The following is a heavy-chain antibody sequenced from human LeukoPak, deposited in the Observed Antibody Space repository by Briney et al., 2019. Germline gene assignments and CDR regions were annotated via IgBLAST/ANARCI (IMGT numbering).Heavy chain of an antibody. V-gene: IGHV3-48*04. CDR3: ARGRIGSQD. J-gene: IGHJ1*01. Sequence: GGSLRLSCAASGFTFSSYGMNWVRQAPGKGLEWVSYITSGGSAIHYADSVKGRFTISRDNTKNSLYLQMNSLRAEDTAVYFCARGRIGSQDWGQGTLVTVSS. CDR1: GFTFSSYG. CDR2: ITSGGSAI. D-gene: IGHD2/OR15-2a*01.